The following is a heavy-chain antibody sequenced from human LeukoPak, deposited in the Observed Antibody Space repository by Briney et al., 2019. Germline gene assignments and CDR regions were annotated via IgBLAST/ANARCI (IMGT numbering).Heavy chain of an antibody. CDR2: INPNSGGT. V-gene: IGHV1-2*02. CDR3: ARSPAAGAFDY. J-gene: IGHJ4*02. Sequence: ASVKVSCKASGYSFSDYYIHWVRQAPGERLEWMGWINPNSGGTNYAQKFQGRVTMTRDTSISTAYMELSRLRSDDTAVYYCARSPAAGAFDYWGQGTLVTVSS. D-gene: IGHD6-13*01. CDR1: GYSFSDYY.